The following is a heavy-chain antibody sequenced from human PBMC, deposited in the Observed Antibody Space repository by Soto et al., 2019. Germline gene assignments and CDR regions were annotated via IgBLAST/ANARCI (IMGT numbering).Heavy chain of an antibody. V-gene: IGHV4-39*01. CDR1: GGSISSSSYY. J-gene: IGHJ4*02. CDR3: ARPAQSAGSGRIPVPFDC. CDR2: IYYSGST. Sequence: QLQLQESGPGLVKPSETLSLTCTVSGGSISSSSYYWGWIRQPPGKGLEWIGSIYYSGSTSYNPSLKSRATISVDTSKNQFSLKLSSVTAADTAVYYCARPAQSAGSGRIPVPFDCWGQGTLVTVSS. D-gene: IGHD6-19*01.